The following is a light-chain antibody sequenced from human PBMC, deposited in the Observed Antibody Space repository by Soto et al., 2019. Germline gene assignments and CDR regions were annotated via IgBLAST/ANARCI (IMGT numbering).Light chain of an antibody. J-gene: IGLJ1*01. Sequence: QSVLTQPASASGSPGQSITISCTGTRSDFGGYNYVSWYQQHPGKAPKFMIYDVSNRPSGVSNRFSGSKSGNTASLTISGLQAEDEADYYCSSYTTSNTRQIVFGTGTKVTVL. CDR2: DVS. CDR1: RSDFGGYNY. CDR3: SSYTTSNTRQIV. V-gene: IGLV2-14*01.